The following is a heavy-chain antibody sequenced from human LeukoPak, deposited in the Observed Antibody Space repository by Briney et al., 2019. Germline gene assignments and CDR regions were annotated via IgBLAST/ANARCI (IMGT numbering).Heavy chain of an antibody. J-gene: IGHJ6*02. CDR1: GFTFSSYE. Sequence: GGSLRLSCAASGFTFSSYEMNGVRQAPGKGLEGFSYISSSGSTIYYADSVKGRFTISRDNAKNSLYLQMNSLRAEDTAVYYCARKAYDFWSGYDYGMDVWGQGTTVAVSS. D-gene: IGHD3-3*01. CDR3: ARKAYDFWSGYDYGMDV. CDR2: ISSSGSTI. V-gene: IGHV3-48*03.